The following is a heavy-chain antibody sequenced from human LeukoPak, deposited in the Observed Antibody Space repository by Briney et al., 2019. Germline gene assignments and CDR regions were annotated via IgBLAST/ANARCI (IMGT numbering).Heavy chain of an antibody. Sequence: SETLSLTCTVSGGSISSYYWSWIRQPPGKGLEWIGYIYYSGSTNCNPSLKSRVTISVDTSKNQFSLKLSSVTAADTAVYYCARGKRGWPQNWFDPWGQGTLVTVSS. D-gene: IGHD6-19*01. J-gene: IGHJ5*02. CDR2: IYYSGST. CDR3: ARGKRGWPQNWFDP. V-gene: IGHV4-59*01. CDR1: GGSISSYY.